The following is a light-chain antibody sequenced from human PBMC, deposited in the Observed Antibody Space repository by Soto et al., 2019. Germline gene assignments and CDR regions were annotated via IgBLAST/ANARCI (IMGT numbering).Light chain of an antibody. V-gene: IGKV3-20*01. CDR2: GAS. CDR3: QQYGSSGT. Sequence: VITQTTTNLSVSPGEGVTLSCRANQGIGDTLAWYQQKPGQAPRLLIYGASNRATGIPDRFSGSGSGTDFTLTISRLEPEDFAVYYCQQYGSSGTFGQGTKVDIK. CDR1: QGIGDT. J-gene: IGKJ1*01.